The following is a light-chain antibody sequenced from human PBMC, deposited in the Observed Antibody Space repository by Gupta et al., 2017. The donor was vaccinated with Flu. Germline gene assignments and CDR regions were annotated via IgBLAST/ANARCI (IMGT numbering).Light chain of an antibody. CDR3: SSDTNTNTLVV. Sequence: CCSGSSSDVGGYKDVSCYQQHAGKAPKLMIFEVSNRSSVVANRFSGSNSGDTASLTIAGLHAEEDADYYCSSDTNTNTLVVFGGGTKLTVL. CDR2: EVS. J-gene: IGLJ2*01. CDR1: SSDVGGYKD. V-gene: IGLV2-14*01.